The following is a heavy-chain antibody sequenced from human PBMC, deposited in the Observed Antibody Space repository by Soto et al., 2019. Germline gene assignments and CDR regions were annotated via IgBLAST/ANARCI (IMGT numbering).Heavy chain of an antibody. J-gene: IGHJ5*02. V-gene: IGHV1-69*13. CDR3: ANHKPGTSWFDP. CDR1: GGTFSSYA. D-gene: IGHD2-2*01. CDR2: IIPIFGTA. Sequence: SVKVSCKASGGTFSSYAISWVRQAPGQGLEWMGGIIPIFGTANYAQKFQGRVTITADESTSTAYMELSSLRSEDTAVYYCANHKPGTSWFDPWGQGTLVTVSS.